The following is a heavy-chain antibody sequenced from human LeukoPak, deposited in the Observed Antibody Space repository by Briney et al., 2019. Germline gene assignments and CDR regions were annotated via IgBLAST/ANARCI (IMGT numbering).Heavy chain of an antibody. Sequence: SETLSLTCAVYGGSFSGYYWSWIRQPPGKGLEWIGEINHSGSTNYNPSLKSRVTISVDTSKNQFSLKLSSVTAADTAVYYCARHGPLRYFDLWGRGTLVTVSS. CDR3: ARHGPLRYFDL. CDR1: GGSFSGYY. J-gene: IGHJ2*01. CDR2: INHSGST. V-gene: IGHV4-34*01.